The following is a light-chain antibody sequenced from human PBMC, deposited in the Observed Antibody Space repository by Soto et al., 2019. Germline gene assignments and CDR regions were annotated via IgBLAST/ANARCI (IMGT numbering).Light chain of an antibody. CDR1: QIVSSSY. CDR3: QQYGSSPPIT. J-gene: IGKJ5*01. V-gene: IGKV3D-20*01. CDR2: DAS. Sequence: EIVLTQSPATLSLSPGERATLSCGASQIVSSSYLAWYQQKPGLAPRLLIYDASSRATGIPDRFSGSGSGTDFTLTISRLEPEDFAVYYCQQYGSSPPITFGQGTRLEI.